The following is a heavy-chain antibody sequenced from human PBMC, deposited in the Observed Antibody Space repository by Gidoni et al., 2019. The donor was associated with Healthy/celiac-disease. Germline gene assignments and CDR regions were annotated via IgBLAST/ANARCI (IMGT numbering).Heavy chain of an antibody. D-gene: IGHD3-3*01. CDR1: GFTFSSYG. J-gene: IGHJ6*02. CDR2: ISYDGINK. Sequence: QVQLVESGGGVVQPGRSLRLSCAASGFTFSSYGMHWVRQAPGKGLEWVAVISYDGINKYYADSVKGRFTISRDNSKNTLYLQMNSLRAEDTAVYYCAKDWSITIFNYGMDVWGQGTTVTVSS. V-gene: IGHV3-30*18. CDR3: AKDWSITIFNYGMDV.